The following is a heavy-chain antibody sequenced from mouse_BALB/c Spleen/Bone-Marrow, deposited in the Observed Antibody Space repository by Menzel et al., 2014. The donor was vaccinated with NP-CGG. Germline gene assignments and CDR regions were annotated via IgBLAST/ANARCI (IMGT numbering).Heavy chain of an antibody. CDR2: ISSGSSTI. Sequence: DVMLVESGGGLVQPGGSRKLSCAASGFTFGGFGMHWVRQAPEKGLEWVAYISSGSSTIYYTDTVKGRFTISRDNPKNTLFLQMTSLRSEDTAMYYCARRYYGSSFSYFDYWGQGTTLTVSS. D-gene: IGHD1-1*01. J-gene: IGHJ2*01. CDR3: ARRYYGSSFSYFDY. CDR1: GFTFGGFG. V-gene: IGHV5-17*02.